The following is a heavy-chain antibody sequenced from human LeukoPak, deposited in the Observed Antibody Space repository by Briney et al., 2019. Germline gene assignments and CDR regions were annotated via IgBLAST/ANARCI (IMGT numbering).Heavy chain of an antibody. CDR3: AREYYDISTAYYPIEYFLDY. Sequence: PGGSQRLSCAASGFTVSSNYMSWVRQAPGKGLEWLSLIDNGGYTYYADAVKGRFTISRDKSKNTLYFQMNSLRAEDTAVYYCAREYYDISTAYYPIEYFLDYWGQGTLVTVSS. D-gene: IGHD3-9*01. CDR1: GFTVSSNY. V-gene: IGHV3-66*01. CDR2: IDNGGYT. J-gene: IGHJ4*02.